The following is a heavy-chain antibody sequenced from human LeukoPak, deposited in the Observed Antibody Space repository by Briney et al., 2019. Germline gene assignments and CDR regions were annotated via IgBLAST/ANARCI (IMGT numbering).Heavy chain of an antibody. D-gene: IGHD3-10*01. Sequence: ASVKLSCTASGYTFTGYYMHWVRQAPGQGLEWIGWINPNSAGTNYAQKFQGRVTMTRDTSISTAYMELSRLRSDDTAVYDCGGGGAMGGRVIICMDVWVQGITVTVSS. J-gene: IGHJ6*02. CDR3: GGGGAMGGRVIICMDV. CDR2: INPNSAGT. V-gene: IGHV1-2*02. CDR1: GYTFTGYY.